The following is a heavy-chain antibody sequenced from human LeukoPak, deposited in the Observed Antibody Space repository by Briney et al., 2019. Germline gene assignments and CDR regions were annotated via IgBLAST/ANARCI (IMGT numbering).Heavy chain of an antibody. CDR1: GGFITTWW. V-gene: IGHV4-4*02. J-gene: IGHJ4*02. D-gene: IGHD1-26*01. CDR2: IYHSGST. Sequence: SETLSLTCAVSGGFITTWWFSWVRQPPGQGLEWIGEIYHSGSTHYSPSLESRVTISMDKPKNQFSLKLSSVTAADTAVYYCARHQVGANTFDYWGQGTLVTVS. CDR3: ARHQVGANTFDY.